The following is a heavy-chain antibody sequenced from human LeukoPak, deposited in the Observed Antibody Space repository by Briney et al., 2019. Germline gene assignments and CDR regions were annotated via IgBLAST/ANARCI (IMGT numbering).Heavy chain of an antibody. V-gene: IGHV5-51*01. CDR2: IYPGDSDT. CDR3: ARSPVTNEAVGTYYYYGMDV. CDR1: GYSFTSYW. D-gene: IGHD2-8*01. Sequence: PGESLKISCKGSGYSFTSYWIGWVRQMPGKGLEWMGIIYPGDSDTRYSPSFQGQVTISADKSISTAYLQWSSLKASDTAMYYCARSPVTNEAVGTYYYYGMDVWGQGTTVTVSS. J-gene: IGHJ6*02.